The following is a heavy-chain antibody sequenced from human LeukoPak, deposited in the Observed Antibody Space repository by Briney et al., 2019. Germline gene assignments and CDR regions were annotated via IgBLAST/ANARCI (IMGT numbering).Heavy chain of an antibody. Sequence: PGGSLRLSCAASGFAFSGYEMNWVRQAPGKGPEWIADIDVSGKIIRDAGSVKGRFTLSRDNANSSVYLHMSSLRVDDTAVYYCARENYVRGYDYWGQGTLVTVSS. V-gene: IGHV3-48*03. J-gene: IGHJ4*02. CDR1: GFAFSGYE. CDR2: IDVSGKII. CDR3: ARENYVRGYDY. D-gene: IGHD3-16*01.